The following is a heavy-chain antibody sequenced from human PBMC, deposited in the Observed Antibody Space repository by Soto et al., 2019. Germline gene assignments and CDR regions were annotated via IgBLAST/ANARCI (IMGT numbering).Heavy chain of an antibody. V-gene: IGHV3-23*01. J-gene: IGHJ4*02. Sequence: GGSLRLSCSASGFPLSNYAMSWVRQAPGKGLEWVSAISRSGGSPYYADSVRGRFTVSRDNSKHTLYLQMNSLRAEDTAVYYCARRLDYDILTGTIDYWGQGTLVTVSS. CDR1: GFPLSNYA. CDR2: ISRSGGSP. CDR3: ARRLDYDILTGTIDY. D-gene: IGHD3-9*01.